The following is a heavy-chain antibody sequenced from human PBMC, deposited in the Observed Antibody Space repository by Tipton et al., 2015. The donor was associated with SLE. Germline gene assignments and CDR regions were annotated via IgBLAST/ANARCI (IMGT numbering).Heavy chain of an antibody. J-gene: IGHJ4*02. Sequence: TLSLTCTVSGGSISSNYWSWIRQPPGKGLEDIGYIYYSGATSYNPSLKSRVTMSVDTSKSQFSLKLTSMTAADTAVYYCASLWFRESYFDSWGQGTLVTVSS. CDR2: IYYSGAT. D-gene: IGHD3-10*01. CDR3: ASLWFRESYFDS. CDR1: GGSISSNY. V-gene: IGHV4-59*01.